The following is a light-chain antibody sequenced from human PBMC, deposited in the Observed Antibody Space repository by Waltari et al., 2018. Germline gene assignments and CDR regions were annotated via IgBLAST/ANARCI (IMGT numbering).Light chain of an antibody. CDR2: GAS. CDR3: QQYGSSPRR. J-gene: IGKJ1*01. CDR1: QSVSSSY. V-gene: IGKV3-20*01. Sequence: EIVLTQSPGTLSLSPGERATLSCRASQSVSSSYLAWYQQKPGQAPRLLIYGASSRATGIPDRFSGSGSGTDFTLTISRLEPEDFAVYYCQQYGSSPRRFGQGTKVEIK.